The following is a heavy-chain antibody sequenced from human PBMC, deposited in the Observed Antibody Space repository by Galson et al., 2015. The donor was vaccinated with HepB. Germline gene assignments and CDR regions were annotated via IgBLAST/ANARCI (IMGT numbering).Heavy chain of an antibody. CDR1: GFPFSNYA. CDR2: ILHDAHNR. J-gene: IGHJ4*02. Sequence: SLRLSCAASGFPFSNYAMHWVRQTPGKGLEWMTVILHDAHNRYYADSVEGRFTVSRDNSKNTVYLQMNSLRPEDTAMYYCARRGGGSGGFSFDYWGQGSLVTGSS. CDR3: ARRGGGSGGFSFDY. D-gene: IGHD3-10*01. V-gene: IGHV3-30*04.